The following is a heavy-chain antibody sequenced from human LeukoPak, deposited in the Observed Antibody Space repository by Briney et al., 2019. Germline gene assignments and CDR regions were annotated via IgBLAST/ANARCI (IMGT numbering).Heavy chain of an antibody. J-gene: IGHJ4*02. V-gene: IGHV4-59*01. Sequence: PSETLSLTCTVSGDSISSYYWSWIRQPPGKGLEWIGYIYYSGSTNYNPSLKSRVTISVDTSKNQFSLKLSSVTAADTAVYYCAGNDYYDSSGHTKLGYWGQGTLVTVSS. CDR3: AGNDYYDSSGHTKLGY. CDR1: GDSISSYY. CDR2: IYYSGST. D-gene: IGHD3-22*01.